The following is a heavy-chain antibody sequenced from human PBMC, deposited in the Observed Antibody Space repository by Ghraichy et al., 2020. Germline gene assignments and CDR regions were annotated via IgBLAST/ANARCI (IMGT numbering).Heavy chain of an antibody. D-gene: IGHD4-23*01. CDR3: ASDRGGNSGSYYYGMDV. CDR1: GGSIGSYY. V-gene: IGHV4-59*01. CDR2: IYYTGST. Sequence: SETLSLTCTVSGGSIGSYYLSWIRQPPGKGLEWIGFIYYTGSTSYNPSLKSRATISQDTSKSQFSLKLSAVTAADTALYYCASDRGGNSGSYYYGMDVWGQVTTFTFSS. J-gene: IGHJ6*02.